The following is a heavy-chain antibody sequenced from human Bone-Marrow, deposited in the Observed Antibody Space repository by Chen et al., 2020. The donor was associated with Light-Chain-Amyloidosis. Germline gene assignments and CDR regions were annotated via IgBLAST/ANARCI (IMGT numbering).Heavy chain of an antibody. CDR2: IIAIFGTT. Sequence: QEQLVQSGAEVKKPGSSVKVSCKASGGIFRSHAISWVRQAPGQGLEWMGGIIAIFGTTNYAQKFQGRLTIIADESTTTVYMELSSLTSDDTAVYYCARGGGYHWNRELDNWGQGTLVTVSS. J-gene: IGHJ4*02. CDR1: GGIFRSHA. D-gene: IGHD1-20*01. V-gene: IGHV1-69*01. CDR3: ARGGGYHWNRELDN.